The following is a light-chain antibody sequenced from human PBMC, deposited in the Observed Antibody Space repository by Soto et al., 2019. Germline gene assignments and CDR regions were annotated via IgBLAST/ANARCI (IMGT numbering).Light chain of an antibody. CDR2: AAS. Sequence: DIPMTQSPSSLSASVGDRVTITCRASQGISNSLAWYQQKPGKVPKLLIYAASTLRSGVPSRFSGSGSGTDFTLTISSLQPEDVATYYCQKYNSAPLTFGGGTKVEIK. V-gene: IGKV1-27*01. CDR3: QKYNSAPLT. CDR1: QGISNS. J-gene: IGKJ4*01.